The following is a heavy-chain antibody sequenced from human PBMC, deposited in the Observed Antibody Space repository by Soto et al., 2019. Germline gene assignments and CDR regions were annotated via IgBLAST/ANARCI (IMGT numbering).Heavy chain of an antibody. V-gene: IGHV4-4*07. CDR1: GGSISSYH. CDR2: IYTSGNT. J-gene: IGHJ4*02. Sequence: SETLSLTCTVSGGSISSYHWSWTRQSAGKGLEWIGRIYTSGNTHYNPSLKSRVTVSIETSKNQFFLTVNSVTAADSAVYYCARESGDNWDYEAYWGQGTPVTVSS. D-gene: IGHD1-7*01. CDR3: ARESGDNWDYEAY.